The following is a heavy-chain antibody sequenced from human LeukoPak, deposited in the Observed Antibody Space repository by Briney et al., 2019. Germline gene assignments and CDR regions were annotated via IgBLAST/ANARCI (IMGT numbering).Heavy chain of an antibody. J-gene: IGHJ6*02. CDR3: AGNNGMDV. V-gene: IGHV3-7*03. Sequence: GGSLRLSCAASGFALSSHWMTWVRQVPGRGPEWVANVNRDGSETYYLDSVKGRFTISKDNAKNSLYLQMNSLRAGDTALYHCAGNNGMDVWGQGTTVIVSS. CDR2: VNRDGSET. CDR1: GFALSSHW.